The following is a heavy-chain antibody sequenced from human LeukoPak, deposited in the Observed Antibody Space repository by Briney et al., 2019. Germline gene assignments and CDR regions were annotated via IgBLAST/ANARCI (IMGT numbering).Heavy chain of an antibody. J-gene: IGHJ4*02. V-gene: IGHV3-23*01. CDR1: GFTFSSYA. D-gene: IGHD6-19*01. CDR3: TRSAGYSSGWYHDY. Sequence: PGGSLRLSCATSGFTFSSYAMSWVRQAPGKGLEWVSTISGPGGSTFYADSVKGRFAISRDTSKNTLYLQMNSLGAEDTAVYYCTRSAGYSSGWYHDYWGQGTLVTVSS. CDR2: ISGPGGST.